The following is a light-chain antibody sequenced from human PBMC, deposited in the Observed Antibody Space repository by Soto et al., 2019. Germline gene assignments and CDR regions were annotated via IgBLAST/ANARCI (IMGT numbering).Light chain of an antibody. CDR3: QQYTNTNNPWM. J-gene: IGKJ1*01. CDR2: DAS. V-gene: IGKV1-5*01. Sequence: DIQMTHSPSTLSGSVGDRVTITCRASQTISTWMAWYQQKPGKAPKLLVYDASTLQSGVASRFSGSGSGTEFTLIISGLQPDDSATYYCQQYTNTNNPWMFGQGTKVDIK. CDR1: QTISTW.